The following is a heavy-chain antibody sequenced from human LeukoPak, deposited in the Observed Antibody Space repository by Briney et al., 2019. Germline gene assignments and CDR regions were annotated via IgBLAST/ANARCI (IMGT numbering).Heavy chain of an antibody. CDR2: IYTSGRT. J-gene: IGHJ4*02. CDR3: ARGGNIFWSGYYDYFDS. Sequence: SETLSLTCTVSGGSISSYYWNWIRQPAGKGLEWIGRIYTSGRTIYNPSLKSRVTMSVDASKNLLSLKVTSVNAADTAVYYCARGGNIFWSGYYDYFDSWGQGTLVIVSS. D-gene: IGHD3-3*01. V-gene: IGHV4-4*07. CDR1: GGSISSYY.